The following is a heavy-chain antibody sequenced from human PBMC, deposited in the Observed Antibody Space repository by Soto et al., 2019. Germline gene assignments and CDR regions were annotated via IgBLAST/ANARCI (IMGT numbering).Heavy chain of an antibody. Sequence: LSLPCTVSGGSVRSGSYYWSRIRQPPGKGPEWIGYIYYSGSTNYNPSLKSRVTISVDTSKNQFSLKLSSVTAADTAVYYCARVPDVVVATTDYYYYGMDVWGQGTTVTVSS. J-gene: IGHJ6*02. D-gene: IGHD5-12*01. CDR1: GGSVRSGSYY. CDR2: IYYSGST. V-gene: IGHV4-61*01. CDR3: ARVPDVVVATTDYYYYGMDV.